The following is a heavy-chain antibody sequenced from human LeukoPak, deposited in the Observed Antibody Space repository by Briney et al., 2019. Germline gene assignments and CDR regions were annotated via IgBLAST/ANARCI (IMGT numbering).Heavy chain of an antibody. J-gene: IGHJ4*02. CDR3: ARDAFRDYGDYEGGVNYFDY. CDR2: IYYSGST. V-gene: IGHV4-59*12. CDR1: GGSISSYY. D-gene: IGHD4-17*01. Sequence: SETLSLTCTVSGGSISSYYWSWIRQPPGKGLEWIGYIYYSGSTNYNPSLKSRVTISVDTSKNQFSLKLSSVTAADTAVYYCARDAFRDYGDYEGGVNYFDYWGQGTLVTVSS.